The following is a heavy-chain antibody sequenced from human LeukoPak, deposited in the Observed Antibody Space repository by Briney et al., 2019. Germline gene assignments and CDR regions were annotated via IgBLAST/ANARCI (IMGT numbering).Heavy chain of an antibody. D-gene: IGHD3-10*01. CDR1: GFTFSSYN. Sequence: GGSLRLSCAASGFTFSSYNMNWVRQAPGKGLEWVSSITSSSNYIYYADSVKGRFTISRDNAKNSLYLQMNSLRAEDTTVYYCARDCWDYGSGSYCGIDYWGQGTLVTGSS. CDR3: ARDCWDYGSGSYCGIDY. J-gene: IGHJ4*02. CDR2: ITSSSNYI. V-gene: IGHV3-21*03.